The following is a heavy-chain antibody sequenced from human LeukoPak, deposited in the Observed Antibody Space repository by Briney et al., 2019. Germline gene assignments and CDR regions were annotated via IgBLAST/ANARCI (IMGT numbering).Heavy chain of an antibody. D-gene: IGHD5-12*01. Sequence: GWSLRLSCAASGFSFSSYAMSWVRQAPVKGLEWVSAISGSGGSTYYADSVKGRFTISRDNSKNTLYLQMNSLRAEDTAVYYCAKDKWLRPAHFDYWGQGTLVTVSS. CDR1: GFSFSSYA. CDR2: ISGSGGST. CDR3: AKDKWLRPAHFDY. J-gene: IGHJ4*02. V-gene: IGHV3-23*01.